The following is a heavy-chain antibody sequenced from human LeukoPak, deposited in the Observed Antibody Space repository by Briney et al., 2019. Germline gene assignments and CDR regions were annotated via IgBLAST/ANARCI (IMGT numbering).Heavy chain of an antibody. J-gene: IGHJ4*02. V-gene: IGHV4-59*01. Sequence: PSETLSLTCTVSGDSISGNYWSWIRQPPGKGLEWIGYIYSSGSTEYNPSLKGRVTISVDTSKNQFSLKLSSVTAADTAVYYCARTRHSGSLDYWGQGTLVTVSS. D-gene: IGHD3-10*01. CDR1: GDSISGNY. CDR3: ARTRHSGSLDY. CDR2: IYSSGST.